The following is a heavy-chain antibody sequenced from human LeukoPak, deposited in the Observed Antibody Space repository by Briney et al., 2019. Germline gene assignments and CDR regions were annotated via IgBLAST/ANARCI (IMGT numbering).Heavy chain of an antibody. J-gene: IGHJ4*02. D-gene: IGHD6-6*01. Sequence: GGSLRLSCAAAGFTFSSYAMSWVRQAPGKGLEWVSGISGSGGSTKYADSVKGRFTISRDNSKNTLYLQMNSLRAEDTAVYYCAKEEYSSSYDYWGQGTLVTVSS. CDR2: ISGSGGST. V-gene: IGHV3-23*01. CDR1: GFTFSSYA. CDR3: AKEEYSSSYDY.